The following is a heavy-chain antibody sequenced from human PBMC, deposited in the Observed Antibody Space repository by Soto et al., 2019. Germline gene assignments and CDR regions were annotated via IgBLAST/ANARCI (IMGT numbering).Heavy chain of an antibody. CDR2: IDPSDSYT. Sequence: GESLKISCKGSGYSFTSYWISWVRQMPGKGLEWMGRIDPSDSYTNYSPSFQGHVTISADKSISTAYLQWSSLKASDTAMYYCARLGGYDFYYYYGMDGWGQGTTVTVSS. J-gene: IGHJ6*02. V-gene: IGHV5-10-1*01. CDR3: ARLGGYDFYYYYGMDG. CDR1: GYSFTSYW. D-gene: IGHD5-12*01.